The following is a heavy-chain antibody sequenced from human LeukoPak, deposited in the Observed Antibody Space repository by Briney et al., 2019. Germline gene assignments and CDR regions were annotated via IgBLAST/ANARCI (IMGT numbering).Heavy chain of an antibody. CDR3: ARDYFHGHCAGLSCFLLDY. CDR2: ISAYNGKS. CDR1: GYSFTTFG. Sequence: ASVKVSCKASGYSFTTFGISWVRQAPGQGPEWMGWISAYNGKSNYLQKFQGRVTMTADASTSTAYMELRSLRSDDTAVYFCARDYFHGHCAGLSCFLLDYWGQGTLVTVPS. V-gene: IGHV1-18*01. D-gene: IGHD2-8*02. J-gene: IGHJ4*02.